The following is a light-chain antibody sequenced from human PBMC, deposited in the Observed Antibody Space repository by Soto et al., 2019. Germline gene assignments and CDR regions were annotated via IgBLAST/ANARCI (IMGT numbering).Light chain of an antibody. CDR1: SSNIGSNT. V-gene: IGLV1-44*01. J-gene: IGLJ1*01. CDR2: SNS. CDR3: SAWDDSLNGYV. Sequence: QSVLTQPPSASGTPGQRVTISCSGSSSNIGSNTVNWCQQLPGTAPKLLIYSNSQRPSGVPDRFSGSKSGTSASLAIRGLQSEDEADYYCSAWDDSLNGYVFGTGTKGTVL.